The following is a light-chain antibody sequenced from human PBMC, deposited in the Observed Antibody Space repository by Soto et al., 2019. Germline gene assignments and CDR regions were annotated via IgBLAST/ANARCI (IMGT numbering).Light chain of an antibody. CDR2: EGS. Sequence: QSVLTQPASVSGSPGQSITISCTGTSSDVGSYHLVSWYQQHPGKAPQLMIYEGSKRPSGVSNRFSGSKSGNTASLTISGLQAEDEADYYCCSYAGSSTYVFGTGTKLTVL. CDR1: SSDVGSYHL. CDR3: CSYAGSSTYV. V-gene: IGLV2-23*01. J-gene: IGLJ1*01.